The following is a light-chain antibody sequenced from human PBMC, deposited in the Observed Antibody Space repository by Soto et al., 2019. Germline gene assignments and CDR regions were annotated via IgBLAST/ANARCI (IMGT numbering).Light chain of an antibody. J-gene: IGKJ1*01. Sequence: EIVMTQSPATLSVSPGERATLSCRASQSLSSNLAWYQQKPGQAPRLLIYGASTRATGIPARFSGSGSGTEFTLTISSLQSEASAVYYCQQYHHWRTFGQGTKVEIK. CDR1: QSLSSN. CDR3: QQYHHWRT. CDR2: GAS. V-gene: IGKV3-15*01.